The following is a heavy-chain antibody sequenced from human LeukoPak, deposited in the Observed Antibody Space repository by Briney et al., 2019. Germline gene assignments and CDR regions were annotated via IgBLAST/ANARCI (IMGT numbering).Heavy chain of an antibody. CDR1: AFTFSSYD. D-gene: IGHD1-26*01. V-gene: IGHV3-23*01. CDR2: ISGTGGST. CDR3: AKAMGATLFDY. Sequence: GGSLRLSCVASAFTFSSYDMSWVRQAPGKGLEWVSAISGTGGSTYYADSVKGRFTISRDNSKSTLYLQMNSLRAEDTARYYCAKAMGATLFDYWGQGTLVTVSS. J-gene: IGHJ4*02.